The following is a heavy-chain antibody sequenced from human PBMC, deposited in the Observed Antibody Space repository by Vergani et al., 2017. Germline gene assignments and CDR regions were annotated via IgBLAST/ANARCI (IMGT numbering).Heavy chain of an antibody. CDR1: GGSISSSSYY. J-gene: IGHJ5*02. Sequence: QLQLQESGPGLVKPSETLSLTCTVSGGSISSSSYYWGWIRQPPGKGLEWIGSIYYSGSTYYNPSLQSRVTISGDTSTNQFSRKLSSVTAADTAVYYCAMDSLGYCSSTSFYGVGWFDPWGQGTLVTVSS. D-gene: IGHD2-2*01. CDR3: AMDSLGYCSSTSFYGVGWFDP. CDR2: IYYSGST. V-gene: IGHV4-39*01.